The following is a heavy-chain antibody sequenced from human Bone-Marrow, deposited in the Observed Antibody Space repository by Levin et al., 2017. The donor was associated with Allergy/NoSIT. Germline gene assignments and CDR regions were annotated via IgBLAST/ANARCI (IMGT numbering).Heavy chain of an antibody. CDR3: ARSTVTTYYFDL. CDR2: VNLGGAT. V-gene: IGHV4-34*01. D-gene: IGHD4-17*01. Sequence: SCAGNGGSFSGYYWTWIRQSPGKGLEWLGEVNLGGATNYNPSLKSRLTISIDTARNQFSLKFTSVTAADSAVYYCARSTVTTYYFDLWGQGNLVTVAS. CDR1: GGSFSGYY. J-gene: IGHJ4*02.